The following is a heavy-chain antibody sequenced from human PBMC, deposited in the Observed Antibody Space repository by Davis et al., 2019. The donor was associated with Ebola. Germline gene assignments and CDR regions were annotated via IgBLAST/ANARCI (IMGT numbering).Heavy chain of an antibody. J-gene: IGHJ4*02. Sequence: ASVKVSCKASGYTFTNYGISWVRQAPGQGLEWMGWISAYNGNTNYAQKLQGRVTMTKDTSASTAYMELRSLRSDDTAVYYCARGNWNDDPGDYWGQGTLVTVSS. CDR3: ARGNWNDDPGDY. D-gene: IGHD1-1*01. CDR2: ISAYNGNT. V-gene: IGHV1-18*01. CDR1: GYTFTNYG.